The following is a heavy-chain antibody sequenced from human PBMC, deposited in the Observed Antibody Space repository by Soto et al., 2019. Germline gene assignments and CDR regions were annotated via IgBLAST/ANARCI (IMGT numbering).Heavy chain of an antibody. V-gene: IGHV3-21*01. CDR1: GFTFSTYS. CDR2: ISSRSSYM. Sequence: PGGSLRLSCAASGFTFSTYSMNWVRQSPGKGLEWVSSISSRSSYMYSADSVKGRFTVSRDNAKNSLYLQMNSLRAEDTAVYYCARDLKETGYDYYGMDVWGQGTTVTAP. CDR3: ARDLKETGYDYYGMDV. J-gene: IGHJ6*02.